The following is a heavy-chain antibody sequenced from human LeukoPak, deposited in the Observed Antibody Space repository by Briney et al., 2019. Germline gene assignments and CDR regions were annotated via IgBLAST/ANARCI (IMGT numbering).Heavy chain of an antibody. J-gene: IGHJ6*03. CDR2: ISGSGGST. CDR3: ARDRGDIVVVTAIPSYMDV. Sequence: GGSLRLSCAASGFTFSSYAMSWVRQAPGKGLEWVSAISGSGGSTYYADSVKGRFTISRDNSKNTLYLQMNSLRAEDTAVYYCARDRGDIVVVTAIPSYMDVWGQGTTVTVSS. V-gene: IGHV3-23*01. CDR1: GFTFSSYA. D-gene: IGHD2-21*02.